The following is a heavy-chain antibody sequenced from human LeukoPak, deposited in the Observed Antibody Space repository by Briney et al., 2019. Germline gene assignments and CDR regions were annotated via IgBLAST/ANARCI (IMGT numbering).Heavy chain of an antibody. V-gene: IGHV3-7*01. J-gene: IGHJ6*02. D-gene: IGHD3-3*01. CDR1: GFTFSSYS. CDR3: AREKTSYYDFWSGKSMDV. Sequence: GGSLRLSCAASGFTFSSYSMNWVRQAPGKGLEWVANIKQDGSEKYYVDSVKGRFTISRDNAKNSLYLQMNSLRAEDTAVYYCAREKTSYYDFWSGKSMDVWGQGTTVTVSS. CDR2: IKQDGSEK.